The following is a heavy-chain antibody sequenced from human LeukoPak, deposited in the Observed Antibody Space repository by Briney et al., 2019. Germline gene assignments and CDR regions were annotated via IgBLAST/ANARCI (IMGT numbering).Heavy chain of an antibody. CDR3: AREYYDSSGYYLARWFDP. CDR1: GYTFTGYY. CDR2: INPNSGGT. D-gene: IGHD3-22*01. Sequence: ASVKVSCKASGYTFTGYYMHWVRQAPGQGLEWMGWINPNSGGTNYAQKFQGRVTMTRDTSISTAYMELRRLRSDDTAVYYCAREYYDSSGYYLARWFDPWGQGTLVTVSS. J-gene: IGHJ5*02. V-gene: IGHV1-2*02.